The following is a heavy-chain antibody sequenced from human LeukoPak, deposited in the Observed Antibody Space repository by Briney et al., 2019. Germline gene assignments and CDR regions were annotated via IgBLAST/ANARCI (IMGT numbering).Heavy chain of an antibody. D-gene: IGHD3-22*01. CDR2: ISGSDDST. CDR1: GFTFSSYS. Sequence: GGSLRLSCAASGFTFSSYSMNWVRQAPGKGLEWVSAISGSDDSTHYADSVKGRFTISRDNSKNSLFLQMNSLRAEDTAVYYCARESYYDSSGYPDAFDIWGQGAMVTVSS. V-gene: IGHV3-23*01. CDR3: ARESYYDSSGYPDAFDI. J-gene: IGHJ3*02.